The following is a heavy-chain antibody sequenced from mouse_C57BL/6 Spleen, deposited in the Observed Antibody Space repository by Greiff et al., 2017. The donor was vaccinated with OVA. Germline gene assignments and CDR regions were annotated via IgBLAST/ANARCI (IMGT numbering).Heavy chain of an antibody. CDR1: GYTFTDYY. Sequence: EVQLQQSGPVLVKPGASVKMSCKASGYTFTDYYMNWVKQSHGKSLEWIGVINPYNGGTSYNQKFKGKATLTVDKSSSTAYMELNSLTSEDSAVYYCARGHSNYYYLDYWGQGTTLTVSS. CDR3: ARGHSNYYYLDY. D-gene: IGHD2-5*01. V-gene: IGHV1-19*01. CDR2: INPYNGGT. J-gene: IGHJ2*01.